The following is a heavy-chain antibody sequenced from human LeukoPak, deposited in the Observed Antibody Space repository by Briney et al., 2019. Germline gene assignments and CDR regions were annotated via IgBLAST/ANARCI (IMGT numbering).Heavy chain of an antibody. CDR2: FFRRDSDT. D-gene: IGHD2-2*01. V-gene: IGHV5-51*01. CDR1: GYIFTSYC. J-gene: IGHJ5*02. Sequence: GESLKISCKGSGYIFTSYCIVWVRQMPGKGLEGVGIFFRRDSDTRYSPSFQGQVTISADKSTSTAYLQSRSLQASDPAMYYCARRGSTSGINWFDPWGQGTLVTVSS. CDR3: ARRGSTSGINWFDP.